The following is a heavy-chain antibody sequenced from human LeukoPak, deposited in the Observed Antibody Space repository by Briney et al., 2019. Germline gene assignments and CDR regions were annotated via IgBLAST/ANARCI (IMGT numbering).Heavy chain of an antibody. V-gene: IGHV1-2*02. CDR2: INPNSGGT. Sequence: GASVKVSCKASGYTLSVYYLQWVRQAPGQGLEWMGWINPNSGGTNYAQKFQGRVTMTRDTSISTAYMELSRLRSDDTAVYYCARIGGATPPTVYFQHWGQGTLVTVSS. CDR1: GYTLSVYY. CDR3: ARIGGATPPTVYFQH. D-gene: IGHD1-26*01. J-gene: IGHJ1*01.